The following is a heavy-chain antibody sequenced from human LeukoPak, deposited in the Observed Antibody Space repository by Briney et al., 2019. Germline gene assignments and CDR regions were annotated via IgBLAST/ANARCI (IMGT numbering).Heavy chain of an antibody. J-gene: IGHJ5*02. Sequence: SVKVSCKASGGTFSSYTISWVRQAPGQGLEWMGRIIPILGIANYAQKFQGRVTITADKSTSTAYMELSSLRSEDTAVYYCARDRGIAVMDWFDPWGQGTLVTVSS. CDR3: ARDRGIAVMDWFDP. CDR2: IIPILGIA. CDR1: GGTFSSYT. V-gene: IGHV1-69*04. D-gene: IGHD6-19*01.